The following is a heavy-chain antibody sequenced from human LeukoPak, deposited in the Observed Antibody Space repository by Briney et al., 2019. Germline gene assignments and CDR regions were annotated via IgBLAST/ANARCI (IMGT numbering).Heavy chain of an antibody. CDR1: GGSISNYY. V-gene: IGHV4-59*01. J-gene: IGHJ5*02. D-gene: IGHD3-16*02. CDR2: IYYSGST. CDR3: ARVARLGELSSYNWFDP. Sequence: SETLSLTCTVSGGSISNYYWSWIRQPPGKGLEWIGYIYYSGSTNYNPSLKSRVTISVDTSKNQFSLKLSSVTAADTAVYYCARVARLGELSSYNWFDPWGQGTLVTVSS.